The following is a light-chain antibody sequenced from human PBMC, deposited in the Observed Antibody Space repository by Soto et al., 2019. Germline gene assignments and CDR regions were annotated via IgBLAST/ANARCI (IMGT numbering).Light chain of an antibody. CDR3: QQSYSTPYT. V-gene: IGKV1-39*01. CDR1: QSITNY. Sequence: DIQMTQSPSSLSASVGDRVTITCRASQSITNYLNWYQQKPRKAPKLLMYAISTLQSGVPSRFGGSGSGTEFTLTISSLQPDDFATYYCQQSYSTPYTFGQGTKVDSK. J-gene: IGKJ2*01. CDR2: AIS.